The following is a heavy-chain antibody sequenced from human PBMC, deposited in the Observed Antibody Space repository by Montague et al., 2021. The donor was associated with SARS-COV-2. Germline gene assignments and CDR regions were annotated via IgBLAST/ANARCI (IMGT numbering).Heavy chain of an antibody. Sequence: TLSLTCSVSGASLSSGGYFWAWVRQLPGKDLEWIGYIFHSGNTYYNPSLKSRVIISQDTSDNHSFLTLMSVTAADTAVYYCARDLGGIDVWGQGTTVIVSS. J-gene: IGHJ6*02. CDR1: GASLSSGGYF. V-gene: IGHV4-31*03. CDR2: IFHSGNT. CDR3: ARDLGGIDV. D-gene: IGHD3-10*01.